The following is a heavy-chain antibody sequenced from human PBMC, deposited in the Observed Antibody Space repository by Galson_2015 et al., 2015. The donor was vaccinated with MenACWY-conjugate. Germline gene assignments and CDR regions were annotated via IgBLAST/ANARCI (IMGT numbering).Heavy chain of an antibody. D-gene: IGHD6-13*01. J-gene: IGHJ4*02. CDR3: ARLAIAAAGPKGYFDY. CDR1: GYTFTSYA. CDR2: INAGNGNT. V-gene: IGHV1-3*01. Sequence: SVKVSCKASGYTFTSYAMHWVRQAPGQRLEWMGWINAGNGNTKYSQKFQGRVTITRDTSASTAYMELSSLRSEDTAVYYCARLAIAAAGPKGYFDYWGQGPLVTVSP.